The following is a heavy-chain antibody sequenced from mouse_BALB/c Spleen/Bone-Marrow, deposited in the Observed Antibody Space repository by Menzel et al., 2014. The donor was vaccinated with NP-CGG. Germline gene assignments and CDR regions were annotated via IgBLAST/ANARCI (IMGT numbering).Heavy chain of an antibody. CDR3: ARLITTGGFAY. Sequence: VKLQESGAELMKPGASVKISCKATGYTFSTYWIEWVKQRPGHGLEWIGEILPGSGTTNYNEKFKGKATFTADTSSNTAYMQLSSLISEDSAVDYCARLITTGGFAYWGQGTLVTVSA. D-gene: IGHD2-4*01. J-gene: IGHJ3*01. CDR1: GYTFSTYW. V-gene: IGHV1-9*01. CDR2: ILPGSGTT.